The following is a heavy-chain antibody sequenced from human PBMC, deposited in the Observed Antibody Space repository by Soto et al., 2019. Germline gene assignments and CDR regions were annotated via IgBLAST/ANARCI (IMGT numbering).Heavy chain of an antibody. CDR2: IIPILGIA. V-gene: IGHV1-69*02. CDR1: GGTFSSYT. CDR3: ARLLAVAFRYGMDV. D-gene: IGHD6-19*01. Sequence: QVQLVQSGAEVKKPGSSVKVSCKASGGTFSSYTISWVRQAPGRGLEWMGRIIPILGIANYAQKFQGRVTITADKSTSTAYMELSSLRSEDTAVYYCARLLAVAFRYGMDVWGQGTTVTVSS. J-gene: IGHJ6*02.